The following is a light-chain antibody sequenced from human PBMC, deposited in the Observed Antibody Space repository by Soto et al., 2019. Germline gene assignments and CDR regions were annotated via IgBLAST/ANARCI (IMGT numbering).Light chain of an antibody. CDR2: WAS. V-gene: IGKV4-1*01. J-gene: IGKJ2*02. Sequence: DIVMTQSPDSLAVSLGERATINCKSSQSVLYSSNNKNYLAWYQQKSGQPPKLLIYWASTRESGVPDRFSGSGSGTDFTLTISSLQVEDVAVYYCQQYYSAPWTFGQGTKLEIK. CDR3: QQYYSAPWT. CDR1: QSVLYSSNNKNY.